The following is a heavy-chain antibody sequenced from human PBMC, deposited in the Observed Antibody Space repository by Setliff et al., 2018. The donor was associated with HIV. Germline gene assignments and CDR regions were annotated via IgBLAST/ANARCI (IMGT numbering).Heavy chain of an antibody. CDR2: IKYTGRT. CDR3: ARLWGSAQAFDI. D-gene: IGHD7-27*01. V-gene: IGHV4-34*01. J-gene: IGHJ3*02. CDR1: GGSFSGYL. Sequence: SETLSLTCSVYGGSFSGYLWSWIRQSPGKGLEWIGEIKYTGRTTYNPSLEGRVTMSIDTSKNQFSLKLSSLTAADTAVYYCARLWGSAQAFDIWGQGTMVTVSS.